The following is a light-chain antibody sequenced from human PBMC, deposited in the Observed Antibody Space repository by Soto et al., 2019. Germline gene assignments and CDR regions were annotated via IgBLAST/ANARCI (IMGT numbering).Light chain of an antibody. J-gene: IGKJ4*01. CDR1: QSVSSY. CDR3: QQYNNWPLT. Sequence: DILMTQSPATLSVSPGERVTLSCRASQSVSSYLAWYQQKPGQAPRLLIYGASTRATGTPVRFSGSGSGTEFTLTISSLQSEDFVVYCCQQYNNWPLTFGGGTKV. V-gene: IGKV3-15*01. CDR2: GAS.